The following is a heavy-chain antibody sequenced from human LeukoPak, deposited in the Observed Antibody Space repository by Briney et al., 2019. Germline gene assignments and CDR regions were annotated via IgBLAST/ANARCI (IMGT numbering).Heavy chain of an antibody. J-gene: IGHJ4*02. CDR1: GFTFSSYS. Sequence: GGSLRLSCAASGFTFSSYSINWVRQAPGKGLEWLSYITSSSSNIYYADSVKGRFTISRDNAKNSLYLQMNSLRDEDTALYYCVRSKTYFFEYWGQGALVTVSS. D-gene: IGHD1-26*01. CDR3: VRSKTYFFEY. V-gene: IGHV3-48*02. CDR2: ITSSSSNI.